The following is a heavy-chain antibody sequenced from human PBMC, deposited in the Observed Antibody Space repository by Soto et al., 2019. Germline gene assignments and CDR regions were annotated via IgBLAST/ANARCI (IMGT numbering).Heavy chain of an antibody. J-gene: IGHJ4*02. D-gene: IGHD4-17*01. CDR3: AHSPFYGDKLDY. Sequence: QITLKESGPTLVKPTQTLTLTCTFSGFSLSTGGVGVGWIRQPPGKALEWLAVIYWDDDKRYSPSLKSRLTVTKDPSKNQVVLTMTNMDPVDTATYFCAHSPFYGDKLDYWGQGTLVTVSS. V-gene: IGHV2-5*02. CDR2: IYWDDDK. CDR1: GFSLSTGGVG.